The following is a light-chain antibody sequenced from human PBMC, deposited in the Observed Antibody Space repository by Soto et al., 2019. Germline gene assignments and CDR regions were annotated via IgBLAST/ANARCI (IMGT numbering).Light chain of an antibody. Sequence: DIQMTQSPSSLSASVGDRVTITCRASENITNYLNWYQQRPGAAPNLLIYGASTLEIGVPSRFSGSGSGKAFTFTITSLQPDDFATYYCQQSYSSSFGGGTRLELK. CDR2: GAS. V-gene: IGKV1-39*01. CDR1: ENITNY. J-gene: IGKJ4*01. CDR3: QQSYSSS.